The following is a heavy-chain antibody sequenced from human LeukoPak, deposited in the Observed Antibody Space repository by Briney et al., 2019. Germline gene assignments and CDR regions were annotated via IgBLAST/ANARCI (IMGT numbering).Heavy chain of an antibody. D-gene: IGHD3-10*01. CDR1: EFSFSTYW. CDR2: IKEDGTEK. J-gene: IGHJ6*03. CDR3: ARSPAGDAWPPAYYMDV. V-gene: IGHV3-7*01. Sequence: GGSLRLSCAASEFSFSTYWMSWVRQAPGKGLEWVANIKEDGTEKYYVGSVKGRFTISRDNAKKSVYLQLNSLRDDDTAVYFCARSPAGDAWPPAYYMDVWGKGTTVTVS.